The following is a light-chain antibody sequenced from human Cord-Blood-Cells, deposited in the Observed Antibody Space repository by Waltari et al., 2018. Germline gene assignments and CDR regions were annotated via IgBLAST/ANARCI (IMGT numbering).Light chain of an antibody. CDR3: SSYTSSSRV. CDR1: SSDVGGYNY. Sequence: QSALTQPASVSGSPGQSITISCTGTSSDVGGYNYVSWYQQHPGKAPKLMIYEVSNRPSGVSIRFTGSKPWNTASLTISGLQAEDEADYYCSSYTSSSRVFGTGTKVTVL. CDR2: EVS. V-gene: IGLV2-14*01. J-gene: IGLJ1*01.